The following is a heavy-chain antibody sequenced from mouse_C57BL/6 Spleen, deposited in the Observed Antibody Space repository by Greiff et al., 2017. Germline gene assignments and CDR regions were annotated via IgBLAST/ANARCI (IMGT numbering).Heavy chain of an antibody. CDR2: IYPGSGST. V-gene: IGHV1-55*01. D-gene: IGHD1-1*01. Sequence: QVQLQQSGAELVKPGASVKMSCKASGYTFTSYWITWVKQRPGQGLEWIGDIYPGSGSTNYNEKFKSKATLTVDTSSSTAYMQLSSLTSEDSAVYYCATGSSSYWYFDVWGTGTTVTVSS. J-gene: IGHJ1*03. CDR3: ATGSSSYWYFDV. CDR1: GYTFTSYW.